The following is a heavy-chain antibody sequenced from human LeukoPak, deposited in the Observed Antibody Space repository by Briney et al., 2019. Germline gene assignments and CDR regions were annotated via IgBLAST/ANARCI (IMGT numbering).Heavy chain of an antibody. CDR2: INPSGTDT. CDR1: GYTFTSYC. D-gene: IGHD2/OR15-2a*01. Sequence: GASVKVSCKASGYTFTSYCMHWVRQAPGQGLEWMGIINPSGTDTNYPQKFQGRVTMTRDMSTSTVYMELSSLRSEDTAVYFCARAFRNIVGLADYYYYMDVWGKGTTVSVSS. CDR3: ARAFRNIVGLADYYYYMDV. J-gene: IGHJ6*03. V-gene: IGHV1-46*01.